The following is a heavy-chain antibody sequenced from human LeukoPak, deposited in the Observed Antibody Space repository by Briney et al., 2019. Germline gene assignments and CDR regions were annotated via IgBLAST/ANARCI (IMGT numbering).Heavy chain of an antibody. CDR1: GYTFTTFG. D-gene: IGHD3-22*01. V-gene: IGHV1-18*01. CDR2: ISAYNGNT. J-gene: IGHJ4*02. Sequence: APVRPSCKPSGYTFTTFGVSGVRQAPGHRLEWRGWISAYNGNTNYPQKLQGRVTMTTEKPKSTAHMDVRSPRSDDTAVYYCASRRDYYESSGYCDYWGQGTLVTVSS. CDR3: ASRRDYYESSGYCDY.